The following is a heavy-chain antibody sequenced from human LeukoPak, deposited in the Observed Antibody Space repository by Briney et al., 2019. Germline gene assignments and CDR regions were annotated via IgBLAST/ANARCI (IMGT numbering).Heavy chain of an antibody. Sequence: GGPRRLSCAASGFTFSSYAMSWVRQSPGNGLEWVSAISGSGGSTYYADSVKGRFTISRDNSKNTLYLQMNSLRAEDTAVYYCANQRLERRNYWGQGTLVTVSS. CDR3: ANQRLERRNY. CDR1: GFTFSSYA. J-gene: IGHJ4*02. D-gene: IGHD1-1*01. V-gene: IGHV3-23*01. CDR2: ISGSGGST.